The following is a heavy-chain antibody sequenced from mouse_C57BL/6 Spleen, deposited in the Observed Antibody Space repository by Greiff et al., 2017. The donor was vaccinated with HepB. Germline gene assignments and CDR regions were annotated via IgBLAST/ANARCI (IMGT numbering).Heavy chain of an antibody. Sequence: QVQLQQPGAELVMPGASVKLSCKASGYTFTSYWMHWVKQRPGQGLEWIGEIDPSDSYTNYNQKFKGKSTLTVDKSSSTAYMQLSSLTSEDSAVYYCARWGYDRGFAYWGQGTLVTVSA. CDR2: IDPSDSYT. CDR1: GYTFTSYW. V-gene: IGHV1-69*01. D-gene: IGHD3-1*01. J-gene: IGHJ3*01. CDR3: ARWGYDRGFAY.